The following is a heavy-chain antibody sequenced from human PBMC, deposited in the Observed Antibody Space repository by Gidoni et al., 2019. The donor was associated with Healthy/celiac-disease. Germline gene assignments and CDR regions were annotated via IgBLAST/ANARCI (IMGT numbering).Heavy chain of an antibody. V-gene: IGHV5-10-1*03. Sequence: EVQLVQSGAEVKTPGESLRISCKGSGYRFTSYWISWVRQMPGKGLEWMGRIDPSDSDTNYSPSFQGHVTISADKSISTAYLQWSSLKASDTAMYYCARDIVVVPAAISGNNYWGQGTLVTVSS. CDR1: GYRFTSYW. D-gene: IGHD2-2*01. J-gene: IGHJ4*02. CDR3: ARDIVVVPAAISGNNY. CDR2: IDPSDSDT.